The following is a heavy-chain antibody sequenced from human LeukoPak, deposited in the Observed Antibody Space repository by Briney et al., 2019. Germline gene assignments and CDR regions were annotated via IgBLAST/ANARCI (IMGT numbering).Heavy chain of an antibody. D-gene: IGHD6-13*01. J-gene: IGHJ4*02. Sequence: SETLSLTCTVSGGSITSYYWNWIRQPAGKGLEWIGRIYSSGNTNYSPSLKSRVTMSVDTSKTQFSLKLSFVTAADTAVYYCARDSSAAGGNFEYWGQGTLVTVSS. CDR3: ARDSSAAGGNFEY. CDR1: GGSITSYY. CDR2: IYSSGNT. V-gene: IGHV4-4*07.